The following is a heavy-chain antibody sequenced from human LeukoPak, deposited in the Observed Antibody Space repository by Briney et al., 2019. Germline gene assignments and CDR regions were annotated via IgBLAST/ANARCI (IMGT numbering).Heavy chain of an antibody. CDR1: GFTFSSYA. CDR3: ARAYCSSTSCYLYYYYYYMDV. Sequence: GGSLRLSCAASGFTFSSYAMHWVRQAPGKGLEWVAVISYDGSNKYYADSVKGRFTISRDNSKNTLYLQMNSLRAEDTAVYYCARAYCSSTSCYLYYYYYYMDVWGKGTTVTVSS. CDR2: ISYDGSNK. V-gene: IGHV3-30-3*01. D-gene: IGHD2-2*01. J-gene: IGHJ6*03.